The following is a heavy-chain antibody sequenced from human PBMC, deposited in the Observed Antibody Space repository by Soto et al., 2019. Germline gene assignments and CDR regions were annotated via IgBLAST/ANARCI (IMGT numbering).Heavy chain of an antibody. CDR1: GFTFSSYW. CDR3: AKTGYSSGWPTGPNDY. J-gene: IGHJ4*02. V-gene: IGHV3-74*01. Sequence: GGSLRLSCAASGFTFSSYWMHWVRQAPGKGLVWVSRINSDGSSTSYADSVKGRFTISRDNAKNTLYLQMNSLRAEDTAVYYCAKTGYSSGWPTGPNDYWGQGTLVTVSS. D-gene: IGHD6-19*01. CDR2: INSDGSST.